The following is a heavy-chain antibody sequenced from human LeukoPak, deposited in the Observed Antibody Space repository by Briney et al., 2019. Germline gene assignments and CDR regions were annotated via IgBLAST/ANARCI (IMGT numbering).Heavy chain of an antibody. CDR2: IYYNGDT. CDR1: GGSVSNSLYY. V-gene: IGHV4-61*01. Sequence: SEPLSLTCTVSGGSVSNSLYYWSWIRQPPGKGLEWIGYIYYNGDTNYNPSLKSRVIISIDTSSNQFSLRLNSMTAADTAVYYCARVLRAASWRSYDYWGQGSLVTVSS. CDR3: ARVLRAASWRSYDY. D-gene: IGHD5-18*01. J-gene: IGHJ4*02.